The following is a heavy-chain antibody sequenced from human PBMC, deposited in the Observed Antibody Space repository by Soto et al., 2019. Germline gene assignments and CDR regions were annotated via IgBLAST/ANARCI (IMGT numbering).Heavy chain of an antibody. J-gene: IGHJ4*02. D-gene: IGHD2-15*01. Sequence: PSETLSLICAVYGGSFSGYYWSWIRQPPGKGLEWIGEINHSGSTNYNPSLKSRVTISVDTSKNQFSLKLSSVTAADTAVYYCARGRSNCSGGSCYFSIDYWGQGTLVTVSS. CDR3: ARGRSNCSGGSCYFSIDY. CDR2: INHSGST. V-gene: IGHV4-34*01. CDR1: GGSFSGYY.